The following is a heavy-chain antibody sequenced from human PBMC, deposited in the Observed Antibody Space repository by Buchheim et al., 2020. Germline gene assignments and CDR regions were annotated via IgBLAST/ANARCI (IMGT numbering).Heavy chain of an antibody. CDR3: VREQYNNVFFDY. CDR1: GFTFSNYW. D-gene: IGHD1-14*01. V-gene: IGHV3-74*01. CDR2: IRSDGTYT. J-gene: IGHJ4*02. Sequence: EVQLVESGGGLVQPGGSLRLSCVASGFTFSNYWMHWVRQAPGKGLVWVSRIRSDGTYTSYADSVKGRFIISRDNAKNTLYLEMNSLRGEDTAVYYCVREQYNNVFFDYWGQG.